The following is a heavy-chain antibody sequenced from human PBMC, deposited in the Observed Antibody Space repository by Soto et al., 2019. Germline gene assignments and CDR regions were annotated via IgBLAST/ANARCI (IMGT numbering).Heavy chain of an antibody. CDR3: AKMRGGSRSGYLDGPLGFGLDV. J-gene: IGHJ6*02. D-gene: IGHD3-3*01. Sequence: EAQLLESGGGLVQPGGSLRLSCAASGFTFSNYAMSWVRQAPGKGLEWVSAISGSGGSTYYVDSVKGRFTISRDNSKNTLYLQMNSLRAEDTAVYYCAKMRGGSRSGYLDGPLGFGLDVWGQGTTVTVSS. CDR2: ISGSGGST. CDR1: GFTFSNYA. V-gene: IGHV3-23*01.